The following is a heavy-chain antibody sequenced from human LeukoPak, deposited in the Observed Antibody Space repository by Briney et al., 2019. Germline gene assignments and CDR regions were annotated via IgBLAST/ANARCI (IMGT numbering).Heavy chain of an antibody. V-gene: IGHV4-59*08. J-gene: IGHJ4*02. CDR2: IYYSGST. Sequence: SETLSLTCTVSGGSISSYYWSWIRQPPGKGLEWIGYIYYSGSTNYNPSLKSRVTISVDTSKNQFSLKLSSVTAADTAVYYCARHDVQWLVFDYWGQGTLVTVSS. CDR3: ARHDVQWLVFDY. CDR1: GGSISSYY. D-gene: IGHD6-19*01.